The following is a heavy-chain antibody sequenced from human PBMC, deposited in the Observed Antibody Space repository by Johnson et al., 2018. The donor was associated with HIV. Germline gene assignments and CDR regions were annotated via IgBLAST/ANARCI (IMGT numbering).Heavy chain of an antibody. CDR1: GFTFDDYG. D-gene: IGHD5-18*01. CDR2: ISWNSANI. V-gene: IGHV3-20*04. J-gene: IGHJ3*02. Sequence: VQLVESGGGVVRPGGSLRLSCAASGFTFDDYGMTWVRHVPGKGLEWVSGISWNSANIGSAGSVKGRFTISRDNTKNSLYLQMNSLRPEDTALYYCTKDAHMVTPQRAFDIWGQGTMVTVSS. CDR3: TKDAHMVTPQRAFDI.